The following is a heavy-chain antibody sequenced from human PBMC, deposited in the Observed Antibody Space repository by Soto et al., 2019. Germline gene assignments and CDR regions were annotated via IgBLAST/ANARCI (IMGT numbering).Heavy chain of an antibody. CDR2: IKQDGSEK. J-gene: IGHJ4*02. Sequence: GGSLRLSCAASGFTFSSYWMSWVRQAPGKGLEWVANIKQDGSEKYYVDSVKGRFTISRDNAKNSLYLQMNSLRAEDTAVYYCARATPLQLAYCGGDCYPYFDYWGQGTLVTVSS. V-gene: IGHV3-7*05. CDR3: ARATPLQLAYCGGDCYPYFDY. CDR1: GFTFSSYW. D-gene: IGHD2-21*02.